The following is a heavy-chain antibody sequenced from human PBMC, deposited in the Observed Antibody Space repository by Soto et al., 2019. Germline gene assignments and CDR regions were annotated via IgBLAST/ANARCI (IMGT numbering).Heavy chain of an antibody. J-gene: IGHJ4*02. CDR3: ARVASDYINSADH. V-gene: IGHV3-23*01. CDR1: GFIFNAYA. CDR2: IGGSGGNT. D-gene: IGHD4-4*01. Sequence: EVQLLESGGGLVQPGGSLRLSCAASGFIFNAYAITWVRQAPGKGLEGVSAIGGSGGNTYYAASVKGRFTISRDNSKDTVDLEMNRLRIDDTAVYFCARVASDYINSADHWGQGILVTVSS.